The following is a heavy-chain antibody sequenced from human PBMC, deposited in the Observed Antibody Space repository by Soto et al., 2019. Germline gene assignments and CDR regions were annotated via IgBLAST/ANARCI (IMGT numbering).Heavy chain of an antibody. CDR3: ARKLNCRSGPAY. Sequence: GGSLRLSCAASGFTVSSNYMSWVRQAPGKGLEWVSIIYSDGTTYYADSVKGRFAISRDNSKNTVYLQMNSLRAEDTAVYYCARKLNCRSGPAYWGQGTLVTVSS. D-gene: IGHD6-19*01. CDR1: GFTVSSNY. J-gene: IGHJ4*02. V-gene: IGHV3-66*01. CDR2: IYSDGTT.